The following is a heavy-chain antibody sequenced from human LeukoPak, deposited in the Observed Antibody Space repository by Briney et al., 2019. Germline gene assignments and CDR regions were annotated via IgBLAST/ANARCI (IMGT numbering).Heavy chain of an antibody. V-gene: IGHV3-9*01. CDR1: GFTFEDYA. D-gene: IGHD3-10*01. CDR2: ISWNSLYI. CDR3: VTDSYGFSGSYYLYSFDY. Sequence: GGSLRLSCAASGFTFEDYAMHWVRQAPGKGLEWVSGISWNSLYIGYAASVKGRFTISRDNAKNSLYLQMSRLRPEDTAFYYCVTDSYGFSGSYYLYSFDYWGQGALVTVSS. J-gene: IGHJ4*02.